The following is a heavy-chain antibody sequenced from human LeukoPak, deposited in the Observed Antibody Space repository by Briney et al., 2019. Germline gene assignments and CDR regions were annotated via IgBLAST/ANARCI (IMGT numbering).Heavy chain of an antibody. CDR3: ARGQGDRYSNYFDY. CDR1: GGSFSGYY. V-gene: IGHV4-34*01. CDR2: IDHSAST. Sequence: SETLSLTCAVYGGSFSGYYWSWIRQPPGKGLEWIGDIDHSASTNYNPSLKSRVTISLDTSQIQFSLNLNSVTAADTAVYYCARGQGDRYSNYFDYWGQGTLVAVSS. J-gene: IGHJ4*02. D-gene: IGHD2-21*02.